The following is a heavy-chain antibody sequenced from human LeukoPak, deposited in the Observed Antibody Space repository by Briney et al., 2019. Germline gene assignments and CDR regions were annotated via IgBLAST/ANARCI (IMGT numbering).Heavy chain of an antibody. D-gene: IGHD6-13*01. CDR1: GFTFSSYT. V-gene: IGHV3-21*01. J-gene: IGHJ4*02. Sequence: GSLRLSCAASGFTFSSYTMNWVRQAPGKGLEWVSYISSSSSYIYYADSVKGRFTISRDNAENSLYLQMNSLRAEDTAVYYCARGAAAGDYWGQGTLVTVSS. CDR2: ISSSSSYI. CDR3: ARGAAAGDY.